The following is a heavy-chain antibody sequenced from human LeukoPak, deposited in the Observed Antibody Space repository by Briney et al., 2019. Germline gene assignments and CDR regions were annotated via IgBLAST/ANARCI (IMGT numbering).Heavy chain of an antibody. Sequence: SETLSLTCTVSGGSISSRTYYWGWIRQPPGKGLEWIGSSYYSGSTHYNPSLKSRVTISVDTSKNQFSLKLRSVTAADTAVYYCARLADCSSTRCHDYWGQGTLVTVSS. CDR1: GGSISSRTYY. CDR3: ARLADCSSTRCHDY. J-gene: IGHJ4*02. V-gene: IGHV4-39*01. CDR2: SYYSGST. D-gene: IGHD2-2*01.